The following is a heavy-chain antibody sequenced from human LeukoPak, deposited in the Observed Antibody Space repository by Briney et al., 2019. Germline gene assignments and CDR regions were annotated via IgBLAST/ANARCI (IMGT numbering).Heavy chain of an antibody. CDR2: IIPIFGTA. J-gene: IGHJ3*01. D-gene: IGHD3-22*01. Sequence: SVKVSCKASGGTFSSYAISWVRQAPGQGLEWMGGIIPIFGTANYAQKFQGRVTITADESTSTAYMELSSLRSEDTAVYYCARGLVPAYYDSTAQGGAFDVWGQGTMVTVSS. CDR3: ARGLVPAYYDSTAQGGAFDV. V-gene: IGHV1-69*13. CDR1: GGTFSSYA.